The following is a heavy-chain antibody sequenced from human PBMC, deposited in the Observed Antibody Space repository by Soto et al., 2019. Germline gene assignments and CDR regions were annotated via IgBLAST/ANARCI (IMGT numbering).Heavy chain of an antibody. CDR1: GLTFSSYG. D-gene: IGHD3-16*02. Sequence: QVQLVESGGGVVQRGRSLRLSCAASGLTFSSYGMHWVRQAPGKGLEWVAVIGYDGSNKYYADSVKGRFTISRDNSKNTLYLQMNSLRAEETAVYYCVRDIESCFDIWGQGTMVTVSS. J-gene: IGHJ3*02. CDR3: VRDIESCFDI. CDR2: IGYDGSNK. V-gene: IGHV3-33*01.